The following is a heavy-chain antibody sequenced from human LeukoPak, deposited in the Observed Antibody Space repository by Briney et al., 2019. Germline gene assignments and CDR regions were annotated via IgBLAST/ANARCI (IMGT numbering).Heavy chain of an antibody. Sequence: GGSLRLSCAASGLTVSSNYMSWVRQAPGKGLEWVSGISGSGDTTYYADSVKGRFTISRDNSKNTLFLQMNSLRAEDTAVYYCAKGPPSSSAQYFQHWGQGTLVTVSS. CDR1: GLTVSSNY. D-gene: IGHD6-6*01. CDR2: ISGSGDTT. J-gene: IGHJ1*01. CDR3: AKGPPSSSAQYFQH. V-gene: IGHV3-23*01.